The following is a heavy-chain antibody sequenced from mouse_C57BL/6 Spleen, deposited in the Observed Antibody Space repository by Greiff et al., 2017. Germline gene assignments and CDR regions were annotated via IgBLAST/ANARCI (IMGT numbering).Heavy chain of an antibody. CDR1: GYTFTDYY. D-gene: IGHD3-2*02. CDR2: IYPGSGNT. CDR3: ARGTAQAHYFDY. Sequence: VQRVESGAELVRPGASVKLSCKASGYTFTDYYINWVKQRPGQGLEWIARIYPGSGNTYYNEKFKGKATLTAEKSSSTAYMQLSSLTSEDSAVYFCARGTAQAHYFDYWGQGTTLTVSS. J-gene: IGHJ2*01. V-gene: IGHV1-76*01.